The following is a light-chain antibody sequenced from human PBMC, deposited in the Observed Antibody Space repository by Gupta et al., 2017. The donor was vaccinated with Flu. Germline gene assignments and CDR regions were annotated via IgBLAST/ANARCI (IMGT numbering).Light chain of an antibody. V-gene: IGKV3-11*01. CDR2: EVS. CDR3: MQCFEGPIT. CDR1: HASDTQ. J-gene: IGKJ4*01. Sequence: TLCRKDIHASDTQLDWYLQKPGQAPQLLIHEVSFRATGVPARFSGSGSGTDFTLPISSLEAEDLALYHCMQCFEGPITFGGGTRVEIK.